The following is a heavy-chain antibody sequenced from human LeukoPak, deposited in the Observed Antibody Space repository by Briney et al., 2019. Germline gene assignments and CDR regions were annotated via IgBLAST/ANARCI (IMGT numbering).Heavy chain of an antibody. CDR1: GGSSSGYY. CDR2: INHSGST. D-gene: IGHD3-10*01. V-gene: IGHV4-34*01. J-gene: IGHJ6*03. Sequence: SETLSLTCAVYGGSSSGYYWSWIRQPPGKGLEWIGEINHSGSTNYNPSLKSRVTISADTSKNQFSLKLSSVTAADTAVYYCARGRRGYYYYYMDVWGKGTTVTVSS. CDR3: ARGRRGYYYYYMDV.